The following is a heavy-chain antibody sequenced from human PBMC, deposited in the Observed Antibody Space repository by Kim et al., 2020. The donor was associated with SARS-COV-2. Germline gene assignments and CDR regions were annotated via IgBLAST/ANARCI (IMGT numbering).Heavy chain of an antibody. J-gene: IGHJ4*02. V-gene: IGHV3-21*01. D-gene: IGHD3-22*01. Sequence: GGSLRLSCAASGFTFSSYSMNWVRQAPGKGLEWVSSISSSSSYIYYADSVKGRFTISRDNAKNSLYLQMNSLRAEDTAVYYCARDFRERRYYYDSSGYVFDYWGQGTLVTVSS. CDR3: ARDFRERRYYYDSSGYVFDY. CDR1: GFTFSSYS. CDR2: ISSSSSYI.